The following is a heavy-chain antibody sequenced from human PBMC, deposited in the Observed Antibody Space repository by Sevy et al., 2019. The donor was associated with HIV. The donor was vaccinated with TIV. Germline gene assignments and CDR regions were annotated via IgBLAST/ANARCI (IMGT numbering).Heavy chain of an antibody. CDR2: IYYSGST. J-gene: IGHJ4*02. CDR1: GCSISSSSYY. CDR3: ARGQWLVHDY. Sequence: SETLSLTCTVSGCSISSSSYYWGWIRQPPGKGLEWTGSIYYSGSTYYNPSLKSRVTISVDTSKNQFSLKLSSVTAADTAVYYCARGQWLVHDYWGQGTLVTVSS. V-gene: IGHV4-39*01. D-gene: IGHD6-19*01.